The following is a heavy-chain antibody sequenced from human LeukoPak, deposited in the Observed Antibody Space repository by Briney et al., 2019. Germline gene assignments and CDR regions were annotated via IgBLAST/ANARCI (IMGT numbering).Heavy chain of an antibody. CDR2: INHDGSGK. CDR3: ASDPFNIAAHDAFNF. J-gene: IGHJ3*01. V-gene: IGHV3-7*01. CDR1: GFTFNTYW. Sequence: PEGSLRLSCVASGFTFNTYWMSWVRQAPGKGLEWVANINHDGSGKYYVDSVKGRLTISRDNAKNSLYLQMNSLRVEDTAVYYCASDPFNIAAHDAFNFWGQGTAVTVSS. D-gene: IGHD2-21*01.